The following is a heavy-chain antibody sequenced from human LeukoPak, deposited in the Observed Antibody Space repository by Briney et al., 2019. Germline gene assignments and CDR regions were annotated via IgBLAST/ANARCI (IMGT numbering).Heavy chain of an antibody. V-gene: IGHV4-34*01. CDR2: INHSGST. CDR3: ARGSGRLGPS. J-gene: IGHJ5*02. Sequence: SETLSLTCAVYGGSFSGYYWSWIRQPPGKGLEWIGEINHSGSTNYNPSLKSRVTISVDTSKNQFSLKLSSVTAADTAVYYCARGSGRLGPSWGQGTLVTISS. CDR1: GGSFSGYY. D-gene: IGHD3-16*01.